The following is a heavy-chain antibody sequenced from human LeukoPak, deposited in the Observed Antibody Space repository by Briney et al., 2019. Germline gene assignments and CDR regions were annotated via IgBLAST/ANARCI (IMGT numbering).Heavy chain of an antibody. J-gene: IGHJ4*02. CDR3: AKDHGSSGVFNY. CDR2: ISSSSSYI. V-gene: IGHV3-21*01. CDR1: GFTFSSYS. D-gene: IGHD3-22*01. Sequence: GGSLRLSCAPSGFTFSSYSMNWVPQAPGKGLEWVSSISSSSSYIYYADSVKGRFTISRDNAKNTLYLQMNSLRAEDTAVYYCAKDHGSSGVFNYWGQGTLVTVSS.